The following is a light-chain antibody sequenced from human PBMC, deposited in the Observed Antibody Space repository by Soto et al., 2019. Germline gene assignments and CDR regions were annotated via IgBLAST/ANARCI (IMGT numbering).Light chain of an antibody. CDR1: QSVSNN. CDR3: QQYSNCPPVT. V-gene: IGKV3-15*01. J-gene: IGKJ5*01. Sequence: ELVMTQSPGTLYLSPGERATLSCRASQSVSNNLAWFQQKPGQVPRLLIFDASTRATGVPARYSGSGSGTEFTLTISSLQSEDFAVYYCQQYSNCPPVTFGQGTRLEIK. CDR2: DAS.